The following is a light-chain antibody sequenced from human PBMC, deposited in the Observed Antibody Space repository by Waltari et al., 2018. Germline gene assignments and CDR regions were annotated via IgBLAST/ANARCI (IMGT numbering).Light chain of an antibody. J-gene: IGLJ1*01. CDR3: GAWDDNLDAYV. Sequence: QSVVTQPPSASGTPGQTVTISCSGTNSNVGRTNVNWYQQVPGAAPKVVIFSDNQRPSVVHDRVSGSKSGTSASLAISGLQSEDEADYFCGAWDDNLDAYVFGPGTSLTV. CDR2: SDN. CDR1: NSNVGRTN. V-gene: IGLV1-44*01.